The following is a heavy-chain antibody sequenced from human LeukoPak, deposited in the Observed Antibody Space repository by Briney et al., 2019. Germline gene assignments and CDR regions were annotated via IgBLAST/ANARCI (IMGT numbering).Heavy chain of an antibody. CDR1: GFTFSSYE. CDR3: ARTAHKRGYSGYDHFDY. Sequence: GSLRLSCAASGFTFSSYEMNWVRQPPGKGLEWIGEINHSGSTNYNPSLKSRVTISVDKSKNQFSLKLSSVTAADTAVYYCARTAHKRGYSGYDHFDYWGQGTLVTVSS. D-gene: IGHD5-12*01. CDR2: INHSGST. J-gene: IGHJ4*02. V-gene: IGHV4-34*01.